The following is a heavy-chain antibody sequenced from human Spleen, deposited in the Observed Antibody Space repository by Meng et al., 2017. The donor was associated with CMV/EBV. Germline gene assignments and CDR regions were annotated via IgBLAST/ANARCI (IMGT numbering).Heavy chain of an antibody. CDR2: IIPILKTA. V-gene: IGHV1-69*05. D-gene: IGHD3-16*01. Sequence: SVKVSCKASGDTFNRYAITWVRQAPGQGLEWMGGIIPILKTADYVQQFRGRLAITTDESTSTAYMELSSLISEDTAVYYCARDQGTPFARYGLDVWGQGTTVTVSS. CDR1: GDTFNRYA. CDR3: ARDQGTPFARYGLDV. J-gene: IGHJ6*02.